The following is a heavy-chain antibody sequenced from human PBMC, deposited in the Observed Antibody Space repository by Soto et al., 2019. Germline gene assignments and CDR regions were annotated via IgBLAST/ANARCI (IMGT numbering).Heavy chain of an antibody. D-gene: IGHD3-22*01. CDR2: IIPIFGTA. CDR1: GGTFSSYA. V-gene: IGHV1-69*13. J-gene: IGHJ4*02. Sequence: GASVKVSCKASGGTFSSYAISWVRQAPGQGLEWMGGIIPIFGTANYAQKFQGRVTITADESTSTAYMELSSLRSEDTAVYYCAQSYYYDSTRMGYWGQGTLVTVSS. CDR3: AQSYYYDSTRMGY.